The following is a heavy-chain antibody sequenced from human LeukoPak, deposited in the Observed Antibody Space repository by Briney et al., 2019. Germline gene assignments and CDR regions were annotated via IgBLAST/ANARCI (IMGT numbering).Heavy chain of an antibody. J-gene: IGHJ4*02. D-gene: IGHD6-13*01. CDR1: GFTFSSYA. CDR3: ARDREIAAAGTDFDY. V-gene: IGHV3-30-3*01. CDR2: ISYDGSNK. Sequence: PGGSLRLSCAASGFTFSSYAMHWVRQAPGKGLEWVAVISYDGSNKYYADSVKGRFTISRDNSKNTLYLQMNSLRAEDTAVYYCARDREIAAAGTDFDYWGQGTLVTVSS.